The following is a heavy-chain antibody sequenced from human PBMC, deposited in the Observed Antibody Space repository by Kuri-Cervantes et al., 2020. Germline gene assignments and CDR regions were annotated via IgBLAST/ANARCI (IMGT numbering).Heavy chain of an antibody. CDR3: ARDAYVRPSNWFDP. D-gene: IGHD3-16*01. V-gene: IGHV3-23*01. CDR1: GFTFSTSA. CDR2: ISPTGDTT. J-gene: IGHJ5*02. Sequence: GGSLRLSCAASGFTFSTSAMAWVRQAPGKGLECVSGISPTGDTTYYVDSVKGRFTISRDNSENTLYLQMNSLRAEDTAVYYCARDAYVRPSNWFDPWGQGTRVTVSS.